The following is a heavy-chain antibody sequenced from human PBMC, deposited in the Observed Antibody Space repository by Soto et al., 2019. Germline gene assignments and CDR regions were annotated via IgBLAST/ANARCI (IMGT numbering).Heavy chain of an antibody. V-gene: IGHV1-69*13. Sequence: SVKVSCKASGGTFSSYAISWVRQAPGQGLEWMGGIIPIFGTANYAQKFQGRVTITADESTSTAYMELSSLRSEDTAVYYCARGAPNCSGGSCYVSPFDYWGQGTLVTVSS. CDR2: IIPIFGTA. J-gene: IGHJ4*02. CDR1: GGTFSSYA. CDR3: ARGAPNCSGGSCYVSPFDY. D-gene: IGHD2-15*01.